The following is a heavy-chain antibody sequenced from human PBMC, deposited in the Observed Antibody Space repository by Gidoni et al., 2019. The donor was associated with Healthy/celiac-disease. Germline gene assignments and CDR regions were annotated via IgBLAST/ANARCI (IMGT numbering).Heavy chain of an antibody. Sequence: QVQLVQSGAEVKKPGSSVKVSCKASGGTFSRYAISWVRQAPGQGLEWMGRIIPILGIANYAQKFQGRVTITADKSTSTAYMELSSLRSEDTAVYYCARDLGCTNGVCYTGYNWFDPWGQGTLVTVSS. D-gene: IGHD2-8*01. CDR1: GGTFSRYA. V-gene: IGHV1-69*04. CDR2: IIPILGIA. J-gene: IGHJ5*02. CDR3: ARDLGCTNGVCYTGYNWFDP.